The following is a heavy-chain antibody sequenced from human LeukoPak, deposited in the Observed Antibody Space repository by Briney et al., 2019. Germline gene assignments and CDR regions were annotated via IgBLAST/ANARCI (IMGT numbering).Heavy chain of an antibody. V-gene: IGHV3-30-3*01. CDR2: ISYDGSNK. CDR1: GFTFSSYA. J-gene: IGHJ3*02. Sequence: GGSLRLSCAASGFTFSSYAMHWVRQAPGKGLEWVAVISYDGSNKYYADSVKGRFTISRDNSKYTLYLQMNSLRAEDTAVYYCARDRHSGSYYSAFDIWGQGTMVTVSS. D-gene: IGHD1-26*01. CDR3: ARDRHSGSYYSAFDI.